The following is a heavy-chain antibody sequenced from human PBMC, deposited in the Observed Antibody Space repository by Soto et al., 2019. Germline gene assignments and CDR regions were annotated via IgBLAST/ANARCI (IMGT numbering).Heavy chain of an antibody. D-gene: IGHD2-2*01. J-gene: IGHJ4*02. CDR3: AKDQVVVVPAAYYFDY. V-gene: IGHV3-30*18. Sequence: SGGSLRLSCAASGFTFSSYGMHWVRQAPGKGLEWVAVISYDGSNKYYADSVKGRFTISRDNSKNTLYLQMNSLRAEDTAVYYCAKDQVVVVPAAYYFDYWGQGTLVTVSS. CDR1: GFTFSSYG. CDR2: ISYDGSNK.